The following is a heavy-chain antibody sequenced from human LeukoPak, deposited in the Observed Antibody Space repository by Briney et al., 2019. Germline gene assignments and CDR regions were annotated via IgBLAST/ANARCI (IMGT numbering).Heavy chain of an antibody. D-gene: IGHD6-19*01. CDR2: IYYSGST. CDR1: GGSIRSSSYY. V-gene: IGHV4-39*01. CDR3: ARQVVAVAGTGYFDY. Sequence: SETLPLTCTVSGGSIRSSSYYWGWIRQPPGKGLEWIGSIYYSGSTYYNASLKSRGTISVDTSKNQFSLKLNSVTAADTAVYFCARQVVAVAGTGYFDYWGPETRSTVSS. J-gene: IGHJ4*02.